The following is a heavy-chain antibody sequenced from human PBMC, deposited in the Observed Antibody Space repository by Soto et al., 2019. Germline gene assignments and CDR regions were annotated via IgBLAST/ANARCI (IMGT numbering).Heavy chain of an antibody. V-gene: IGHV3-30-3*01. CDR3: ARDLGAVAGTSTGLDY. CDR2: ISYDGSNK. J-gene: IGHJ4*02. D-gene: IGHD6-19*01. Sequence: GGSLRLSCAASGFTFSSYAMHWVRQAPGKGLEWVAVISYDGSNKYYADSVQGRFTISRDNSKNTLYLQMNSLRAEDTAVYYCARDLGAVAGTSTGLDYWGQGTLVTVSS. CDR1: GFTFSSYA.